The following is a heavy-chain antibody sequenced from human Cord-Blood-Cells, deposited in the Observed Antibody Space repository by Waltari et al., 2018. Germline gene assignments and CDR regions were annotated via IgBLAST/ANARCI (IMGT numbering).Heavy chain of an antibody. V-gene: IGHV3-53*04. CDR3: ATGRLADYFDY. CDR2: IYSGGST. J-gene: IGHJ4*02. Sequence: VQLVESGGGLVQPGGSLSLSCAASVFTGSDNYMSWVRQAPGKGLGWVSVIYSGGSTYYADSVKGRFTISRHNSKNTLYLQMNSLRAEDTAVYYCATGRLADYFDYWGQGTLVTVSS. CDR1: VFTGSDNY.